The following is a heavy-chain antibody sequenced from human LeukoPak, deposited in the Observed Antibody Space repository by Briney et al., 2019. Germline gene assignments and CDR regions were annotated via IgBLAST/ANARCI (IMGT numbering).Heavy chain of an antibody. Sequence: GASVKVSCKASGGTFSSYAISWVRQATGQGLEWMGWMNPNSGNTGYAQKFQGRVTMTRDTSISTAYMELSSLRSEDTAVYYCARGGYSSSWYGYWGQGTLVTVSS. CDR2: MNPNSGNT. D-gene: IGHD6-13*01. J-gene: IGHJ4*02. V-gene: IGHV1-8*02. CDR1: GGTFSSYA. CDR3: ARGGYSSSWYGY.